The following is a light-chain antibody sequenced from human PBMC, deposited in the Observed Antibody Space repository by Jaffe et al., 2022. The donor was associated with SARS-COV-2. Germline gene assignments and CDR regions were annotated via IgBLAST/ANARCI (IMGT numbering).Light chain of an antibody. Sequence: SYELIQPPSVSVSPGQTASITCSGDKLGDKYACWYQQRPGQSPVLVIYQDTKRPSGIPERFSGSNSGNTATLTISGTQAMDEADYYCQAWDSGTVVFGGGTNLTVL. J-gene: IGLJ2*01. CDR1: KLGDKY. CDR3: QAWDSGTVV. V-gene: IGLV3-1*01. CDR2: QDT.